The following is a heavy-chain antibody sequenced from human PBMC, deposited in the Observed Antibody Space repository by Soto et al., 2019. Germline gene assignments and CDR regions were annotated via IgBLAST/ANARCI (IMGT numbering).Heavy chain of an antibody. CDR3: ARERIQLWSYYYYYGMDV. Sequence: GASVKVSCKASGYTFTSYYMHWVRQAPGQGLEWMGIINPSGGSTSHAQKFQGRVTMTRDTSTSTVYMELSSLRSEDTAVYYCARERIQLWSYYYYYGMDVWGQGTTVTVSS. CDR2: INPSGGST. CDR1: GYTFTSYY. V-gene: IGHV1-46*01. D-gene: IGHD5-18*01. J-gene: IGHJ6*02.